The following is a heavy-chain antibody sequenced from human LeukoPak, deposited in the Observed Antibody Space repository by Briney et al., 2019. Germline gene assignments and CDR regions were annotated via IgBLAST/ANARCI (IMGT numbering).Heavy chain of an antibody. V-gene: IGHV4-4*07. J-gene: IGHJ4*02. Sequence: SETLSLTCTVSGGSITTYYWSWIRQPAGKGLEWIGRSHATGSTDYNPSLKNRCTMSVYTSKNQFSLKLRSVTAADTAVYYCAREGSMTARPFVSIDYWGQGTLVTVS. CDR3: AREGSMTARPFVSIDY. CDR1: GGSITTYY. D-gene: IGHD6-6*01. CDR2: SHATGST.